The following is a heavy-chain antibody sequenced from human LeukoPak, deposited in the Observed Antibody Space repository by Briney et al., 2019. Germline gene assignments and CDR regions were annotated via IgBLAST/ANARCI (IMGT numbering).Heavy chain of an antibody. Sequence: GGSLRLSCEASGFTFSSYEMNWFRQAPGKGLEWVSYVSKSGGTMKNADSVKGRFTVSRDNARNSLYLQMNSLTAEDTAVYYCATAVIRGRGTMVTVSS. V-gene: IGHV3-48*03. CDR1: GFTFSSYE. J-gene: IGHJ3*02. CDR2: VSKSGGTM. CDR3: ATAVI.